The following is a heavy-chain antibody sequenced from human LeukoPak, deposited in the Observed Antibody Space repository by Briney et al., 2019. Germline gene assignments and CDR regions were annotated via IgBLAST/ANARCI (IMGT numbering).Heavy chain of an antibody. CDR3: ARVDDIAAADFDY. CDR1: GGSISSGGYY. V-gene: IGHV4-31*03. D-gene: IGHD6-13*01. Sequence: ASETLSLTCTVSGGSISSGGYYWSWIRQHPGKGLEWIVYIYYSGSTYYNPSLKSRVTISVDTSKNQFSLKLSSVTAADTAVYYCARVDDIAAADFDYWGQGTLVTVSS. CDR2: IYYSGST. J-gene: IGHJ4*02.